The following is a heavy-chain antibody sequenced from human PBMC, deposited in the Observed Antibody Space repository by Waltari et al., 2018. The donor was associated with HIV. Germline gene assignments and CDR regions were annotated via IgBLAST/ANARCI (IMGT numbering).Heavy chain of an antibody. J-gene: IGHJ4*02. D-gene: IGHD2-21*02. V-gene: IGHV3-23*01. CDR2: ISQSGRST. CDR3: ARSNFGELLYYFDS. Sequence: EVKLLESGVGVVRAGESLRLSCVAPAIAFNRHVMPRVRQAPGKGLEWVCGISQSGRSTNYSDSLEGRFTISRDNSKNTLYLEVNGLRGEDTAVYFCARSNFGELLYYFDSWGLGTLVAVSS. CDR1: AIAFNRHV.